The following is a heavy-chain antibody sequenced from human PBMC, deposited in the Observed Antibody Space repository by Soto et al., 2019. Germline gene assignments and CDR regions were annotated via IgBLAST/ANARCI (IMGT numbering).Heavy chain of an antibody. D-gene: IGHD6-25*01. CDR3: ARSKSEKTYGSGGYVDY. CDR2: IYYSGWT. V-gene: IGHV4-39*01. Sequence: SETLCLPCPVSDFPIASSSYYWGWIRQPPGKGLERIGSIYYSGWTYYSPSLKSRVTISVDTTTNQFSLKLSSVTAAETAVYYCARSKSEKTYGSGGYVDYWGQGTLVTGPS. J-gene: IGHJ4*02. CDR1: DFPIASSSYY.